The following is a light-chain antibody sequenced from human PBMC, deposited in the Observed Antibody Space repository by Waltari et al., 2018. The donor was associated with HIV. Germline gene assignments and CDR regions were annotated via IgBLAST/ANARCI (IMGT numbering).Light chain of an antibody. J-gene: IGKJ4*01. CDR1: QSISTY. CDR2: GAF. Sequence: DIQMTQSPSSLSASVGDRVTITCLASQSISTYLNWYQQKPGKAPKLLIYGAFSLQSGVPSGFSGSGAGTDFTLTITSLQPEDVATYYCQQSYNIPLTFGGGTKVEL. V-gene: IGKV1-39*01. CDR3: QQSYNIPLT.